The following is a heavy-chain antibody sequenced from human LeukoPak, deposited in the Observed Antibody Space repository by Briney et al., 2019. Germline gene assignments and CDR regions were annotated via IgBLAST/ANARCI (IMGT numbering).Heavy chain of an antibody. Sequence: PGGSLRLSCAASGFTFSSYAMSWVRQAPGKGLEWVSAISGSGGSTYYADSVKGRFTISRDNSKNTLYLQMNSLRAEDTAVYYCAKVYYYGSGSYGTAFDIWGQGTMVTVSS. D-gene: IGHD3-10*01. CDR2: ISGSGGST. CDR1: GFTFSSYA. J-gene: IGHJ3*02. CDR3: AKVYYYGSGSYGTAFDI. V-gene: IGHV3-23*01.